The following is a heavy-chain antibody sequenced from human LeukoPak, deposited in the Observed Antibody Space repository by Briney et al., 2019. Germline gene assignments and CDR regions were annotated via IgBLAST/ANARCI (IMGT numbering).Heavy chain of an antibody. CDR2: ISSSSITI. J-gene: IGHJ4*02. Sequence: GGSLRLSCAASGFTFRNYNMNWVRQAPGKGLEWVSYISSSSITIYYADSVKGRFTISRDNAKNSLYLQVNSLRDEDTAVYYCARVYDILTGGFDHWGQGTLVTVSS. CDR3: ARVYDILTGGFDH. D-gene: IGHD3-9*01. V-gene: IGHV3-48*02. CDR1: GFTFRNYN.